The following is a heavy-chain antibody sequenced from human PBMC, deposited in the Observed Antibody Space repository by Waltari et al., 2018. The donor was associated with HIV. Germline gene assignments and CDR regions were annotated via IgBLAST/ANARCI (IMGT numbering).Heavy chain of an antibody. CDR3: ARGGFYGSGSKVN. J-gene: IGHJ4*02. Sequence: EVQLVESGGGLVQPGGSLRLSCAASGCTFSSYWLSWVRQAPGKGLEWVANIKQDGSEKYYVDSVNGRFTISRDNAENSLYLQMNSLRAEDTAVYYCARGGFYGSGSKVNWGQGTLVTVSS. CDR1: GCTFSSYW. V-gene: IGHV3-7*04. CDR2: IKQDGSEK. D-gene: IGHD3-10*01.